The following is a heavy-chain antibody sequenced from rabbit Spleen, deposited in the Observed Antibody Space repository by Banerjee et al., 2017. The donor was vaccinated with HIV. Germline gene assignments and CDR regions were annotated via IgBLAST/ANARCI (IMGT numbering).Heavy chain of an antibody. V-gene: IGHV1S43*01. Sequence: QEQLVESGGGLVQPEGSLTLTCTASGFSFSSSYYMCWVRQAPGKGLELIACIGTITGTTYYASWVNGRFTISTSTSLNTVDLKMTSLTAADTATYFCARDGAGSSYFNLWGPGTLVTVS. CDR2: IGTITGTT. CDR3: ARDGAGSSYFNL. CDR1: GFSFSSSYY. D-gene: IGHD8-1*01. J-gene: IGHJ4*01.